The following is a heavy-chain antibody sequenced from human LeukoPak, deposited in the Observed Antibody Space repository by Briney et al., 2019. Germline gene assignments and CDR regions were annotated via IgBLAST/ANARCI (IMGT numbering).Heavy chain of an antibody. CDR3: ARHGYYYDSSGYYYEPFDY. D-gene: IGHD3-22*01. Sequence: SETLSLTCTVSGGSISSYYWSWIRQPPGKGLEWIGYIYYSGSTNYNPSLKSRVTISVDTSKNQFSLKLSSVTAADTAVYYCARHGYYYDSSGYYYEPFDYWGQGTLVTVSS. J-gene: IGHJ4*02. CDR2: IYYSGST. V-gene: IGHV4-59*08. CDR1: GGSISSYY.